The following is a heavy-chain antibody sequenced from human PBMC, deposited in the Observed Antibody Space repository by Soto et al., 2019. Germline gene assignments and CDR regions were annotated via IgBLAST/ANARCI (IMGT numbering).Heavy chain of an antibody. Sequence: QVQLVQSGAEVKKPGASVKVSCKASGYTFTSHYMNWVRQAPGQGLEWMGIINPNGGSTNYAQKFQSRVTMTRDTSTSTGYMDLSSLRSEDTAVYYCARTYDSSGYDLDYWGQGTLVTVSS. CDR1: GYTFTSHY. V-gene: IGHV1-46*03. CDR3: ARTYDSSGYDLDY. J-gene: IGHJ4*02. CDR2: INPNGGST. D-gene: IGHD3-22*01.